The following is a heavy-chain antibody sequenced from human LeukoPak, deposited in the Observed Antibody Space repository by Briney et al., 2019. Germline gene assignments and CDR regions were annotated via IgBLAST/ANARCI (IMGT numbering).Heavy chain of an antibody. Sequence: PGRSLRLSCAASRFTFSSYGMHWVRQAPGNGLEWVALISYDGSNKYYTDSVKGRFTISRDNAKNSLYLQMNSLRAEDTAVYYCARPEYCSSTSCYDFNYWGQGTLVTVSS. CDR2: ISYDGSNK. D-gene: IGHD2-2*01. CDR1: RFTFSSYG. V-gene: IGHV3-30*03. CDR3: ARPEYCSSTSCYDFNY. J-gene: IGHJ4*02.